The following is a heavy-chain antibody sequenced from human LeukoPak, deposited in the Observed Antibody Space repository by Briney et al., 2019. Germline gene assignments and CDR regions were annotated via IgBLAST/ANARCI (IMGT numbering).Heavy chain of an antibody. CDR1: GYSISSGYY. CDR3: ARDLGRYYYMDV. CDR2: IYHSGST. J-gene: IGHJ6*03. Sequence: SETLSLTCTVSGYSISSGYYWGWIRPPPGKGLEWIGSIYHSGSTYYNPSLKSRVTISVDTSKNQFSLKLSSVTAADTAVYYCARDLGRYYYMDVWGKGTTVTVSS. V-gene: IGHV4-38-2*02.